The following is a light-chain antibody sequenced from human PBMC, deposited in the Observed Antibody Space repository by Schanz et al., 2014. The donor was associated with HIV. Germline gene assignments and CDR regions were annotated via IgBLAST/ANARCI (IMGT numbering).Light chain of an antibody. Sequence: QSVLTQPPSASRPPGQRVTMSCSGSGSNIGSNSVHWYQHLPGTAPKLLIYRNNQWPSGVPDRFSGSKSGTSASLAISGLRSEDEADYYCAAWDDSLSGWVFGGGTKLTVL. CDR2: RNN. CDR3: AAWDDSLSGWV. V-gene: IGLV1-47*01. J-gene: IGLJ3*02. CDR1: GSNIGSNS.